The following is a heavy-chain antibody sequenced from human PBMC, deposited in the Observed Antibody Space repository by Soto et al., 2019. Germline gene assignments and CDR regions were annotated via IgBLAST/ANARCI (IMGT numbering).Heavy chain of an antibody. CDR1: GFTFSTYA. J-gene: IGHJ3*02. V-gene: IGHV3-23*01. Sequence: EGQVLEAGGGLVQPGGSLRVSCAASGFTFSTYAMNWGRQAPGKGLEWVSAISANGAYTYYADSVKGRFTVSRDNSVNALYLQMNSLRIEDTAVYYCAHPRGYGVFDAYDIWGQGTMVTVSS. D-gene: IGHD2-8*01. CDR2: ISANGAYT. CDR3: AHPRGYGVFDAYDI.